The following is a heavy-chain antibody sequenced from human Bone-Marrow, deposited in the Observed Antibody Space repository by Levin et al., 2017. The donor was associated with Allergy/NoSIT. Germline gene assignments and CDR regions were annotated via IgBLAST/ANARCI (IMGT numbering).Heavy chain of an antibody. J-gene: IGHJ6*02. V-gene: IGHV1-46*01. D-gene: IGHD2-2*02. CDR1: GYTFTSYY. CDR3: ARDLIGYCSSTSCYMPNYYYGMDV. Sequence: ASVKVSCKASGYTFTSYYMHWVRQAPGQGLEWMGIINPSGGSTSYAQKFQGRVTMTRDTSTSTVYMELSSLRSEDTAVYYCARDLIGYCSSTSCYMPNYYYGMDVWGQGTTVTVSS. CDR2: INPSGGST.